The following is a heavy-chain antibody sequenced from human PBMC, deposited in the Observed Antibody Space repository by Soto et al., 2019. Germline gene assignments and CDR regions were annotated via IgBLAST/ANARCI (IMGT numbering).Heavy chain of an antibody. V-gene: IGHV1-18*01. CDR3: ARMGDAPYSYYGRDV. CDR1: GYSFTRYG. J-gene: IGHJ6*02. D-gene: IGHD3-16*01. CDR2: ISGYNANT. Sequence: QVQLVQSGAEVKKPGASVKVSCKASGYSFTRYGISWVRQAPGQGLEWMGWISGYNANTNYPENLQGRVTMTTATSTSTAYMEVRNLISDDTAVYYCARMGDAPYSYYGRDVWGQGTTVTVSS.